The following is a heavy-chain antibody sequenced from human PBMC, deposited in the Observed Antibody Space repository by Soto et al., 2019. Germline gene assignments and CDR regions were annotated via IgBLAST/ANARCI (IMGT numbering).Heavy chain of an antibody. D-gene: IGHD2-2*01. CDR2: ISSSSSTI. J-gene: IGHJ5*02. Sequence: GGSLRLSCAASGFTFSSYSMNWVRQAPGKGLEWVSYISSSSSTIYYADSVKGRFTISRDNAKNSLYLQMNSLRDEDTAVYYCARDKEGDPTYHRWFDPWGQGTLVTVSS. V-gene: IGHV3-48*02. CDR3: ARDKEGDPTYHRWFDP. CDR1: GFTFSSYS.